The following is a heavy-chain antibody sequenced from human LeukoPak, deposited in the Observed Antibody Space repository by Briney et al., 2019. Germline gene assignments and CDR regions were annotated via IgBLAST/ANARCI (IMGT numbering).Heavy chain of an antibody. J-gene: IGHJ5*02. CDR1: GDSVSSNSAA. D-gene: IGHD6-13*01. Sequence: QTLSLTCAISGDSVSSNSAAWNWIRQSPSRGLEWLGRSYYRSKWYNDYAVSAKSRITINPDTSKNQFSLQLNSVTPEDTAVYYCARAAGMSQGNNWFDPWGQGTLVTVSS. CDR3: ARAAGMSQGNNWFDP. CDR2: SYYRSKWYN. V-gene: IGHV6-1*01.